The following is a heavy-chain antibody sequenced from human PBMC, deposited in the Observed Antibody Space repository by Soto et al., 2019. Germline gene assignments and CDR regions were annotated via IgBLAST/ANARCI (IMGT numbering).Heavy chain of an antibody. CDR3: AKGRTFFDF. J-gene: IGHJ4*02. V-gene: IGHV3-23*01. CDR2: ISDGDGAT. CDR1: GFAFRDYA. D-gene: IGHD3-16*01. Sequence: EVHLLESGGGLVQPGGSLRLSCAASGFAFRDYAMPWVRQAPGKGLEWVSDISDGDGATHSADSVKGRFTISRDDSKNTLYLQMDSLRAEDAAVYYCAKGRTFFDFWGQGTLVTVSS.